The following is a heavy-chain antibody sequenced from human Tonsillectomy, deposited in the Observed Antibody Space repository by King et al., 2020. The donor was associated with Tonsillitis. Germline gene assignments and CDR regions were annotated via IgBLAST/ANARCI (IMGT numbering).Heavy chain of an antibody. CDR3: AGVTVGGGYSYGSQGAFDY. J-gene: IGHJ4*02. Sequence: VQLVESGGGVVQPGRSLRLSCAASGFTFSSYAMHWVRQAPGKGLEWGAVISYDGSIKYYADSVKGRFTISRDNSKNTLYLQMNSLRAEDTAVYYCAGVTVGGGYSYGSQGAFDYWGEGTLVTVSS. V-gene: IGHV3-30*01. CDR1: GFTFSSYA. D-gene: IGHD5-18*01. CDR2: ISYDGSIK.